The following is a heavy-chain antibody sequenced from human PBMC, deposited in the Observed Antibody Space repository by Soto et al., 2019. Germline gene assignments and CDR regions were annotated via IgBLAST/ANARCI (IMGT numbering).Heavy chain of an antibody. CDR3: ARVRMAVVLDAFDI. V-gene: IGHV3-11*05. CDR1: GFTFSDYY. D-gene: IGHD3-22*01. Sequence: GGSLRLSCAASGFTFSDYYMSWIRQAPGKGLEWLSYINSGSSYTNYPDSVRGRFTISRDNAKNSLSLQMTSLRAEDTAVYYCARVRMAVVLDAFDIWGPGTLVTVSS. CDR2: INSGSSYT. J-gene: IGHJ3*02.